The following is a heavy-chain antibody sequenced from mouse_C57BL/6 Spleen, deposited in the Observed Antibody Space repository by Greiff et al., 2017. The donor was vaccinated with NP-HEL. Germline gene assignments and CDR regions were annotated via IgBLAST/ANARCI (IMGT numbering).Heavy chain of an antibody. CDR2: IYPGDGDT. V-gene: IGHV1-82*01. CDR3: ARAESNYMFAY. D-gene: IGHD2-5*01. J-gene: IGHJ3*01. CDR1: GYAFSSSW. Sequence: LKESGPELVKPGASVKISCKASGYAFSSSWMNWVKQRPGKGLEWIGRIYPGDGDTNYNGKFKGKATLTADKSSSTAYMQLSSLTSEDSAVYFCARAESNYMFAYWGQGTLVTVSA.